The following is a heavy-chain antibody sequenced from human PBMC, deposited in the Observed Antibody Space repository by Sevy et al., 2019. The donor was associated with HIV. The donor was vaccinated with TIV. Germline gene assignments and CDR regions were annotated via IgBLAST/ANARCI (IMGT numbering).Heavy chain of an antibody. D-gene: IGHD3-10*01. CDR3: ARRRFGGIRDAFDI. V-gene: IGHV3-11*01. CDR1: GFIFSDYY. Sequence: GGSLRLSCAVSGFIFSDYYMSWIRQAPGKGLEWVSYISSSGMTIYYADSVKGRFTISRDNAKNSLYLQVNSLRAEDTAVYYCARRRFGGIRDAFDIWGQGTMVTVSS. CDR2: ISSSGMTI. J-gene: IGHJ3*02.